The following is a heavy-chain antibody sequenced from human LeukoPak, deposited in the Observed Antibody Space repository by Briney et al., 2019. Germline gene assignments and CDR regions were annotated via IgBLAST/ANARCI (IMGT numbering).Heavy chain of an antibody. CDR1: GGSINSYY. D-gene: IGHD7-27*01. CDR2: IHYTGTT. Sequence: SETLSLTCTVSGGSINSYYWGWIRQPPGKGLECLGYIHYTGTTNYNPSLRSRVTISIDLSNNQFSLKLHSVTAAGTAVYYCAHKTTGEHFDYWGQGTLATVSS. J-gene: IGHJ4*02. CDR3: AHKTTGEHFDY. V-gene: IGHV4-59*01.